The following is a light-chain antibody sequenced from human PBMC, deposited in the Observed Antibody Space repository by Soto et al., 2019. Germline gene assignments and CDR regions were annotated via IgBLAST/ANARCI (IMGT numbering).Light chain of an antibody. CDR2: DVS. V-gene: IGLV2-14*01. CDR3: SSYTSSRTYV. J-gene: IGLJ1*01. CDR1: SSDVGGYNY. Sequence: QSALTQPASVSGSPGQAITISCTGTSSDVGGYNYVSWYQQHPGKDPKLMIYDVSDRPSGVSNRFSGSKSGNTASLTISGLQAQDESDYYCSSYTSSRTYVFGTGTKLTVL.